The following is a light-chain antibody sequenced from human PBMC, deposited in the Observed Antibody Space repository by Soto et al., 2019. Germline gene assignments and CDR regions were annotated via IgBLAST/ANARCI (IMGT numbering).Light chain of an antibody. CDR1: QDVRNY. J-gene: IGKJ1*01. Sequence: AIQMTQSPSSLSASVGDRVSITCRASQDVRNYLGWYQQKPGKAPKLLIYGASSLQSGVPSRFSGSGYGTDFTLTISSLQPEDFATYYCQKYNSAPRTFGQGTKVEIK. CDR3: QKYNSAPRT. V-gene: IGKV1-6*01. CDR2: GAS.